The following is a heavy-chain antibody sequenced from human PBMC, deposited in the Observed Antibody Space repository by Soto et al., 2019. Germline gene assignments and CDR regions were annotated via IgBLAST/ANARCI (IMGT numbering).Heavy chain of an antibody. D-gene: IGHD3-16*01. CDR3: AKGGGTKGGPNYYYGMDV. Sequence: EVQLLESGGGLVQPGGSLRLSCAASGFTFSSYAMSWVRQAPGKGLEWVSAISGSGGSTYYADSVKGRFTIFRDNSKNTLYLQMNSQRAEDTAVYYCAKGGGTKGGPNYYYGMDVWGQGTTVTVSS. CDR1: GFTFSSYA. J-gene: IGHJ6*02. V-gene: IGHV3-23*01. CDR2: ISGSGGST.